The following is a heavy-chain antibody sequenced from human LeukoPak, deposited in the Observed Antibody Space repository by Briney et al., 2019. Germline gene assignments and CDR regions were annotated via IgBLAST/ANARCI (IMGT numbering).Heavy chain of an antibody. CDR1: GFTFSGYW. Sequence: GGSLRLSCAASGFTFSGYWMSWVRQAPGKGLEWVANIKQDGSGKYFVDSVKGRFTISRDNAKNSLYLQMNSLRAEDTAVYYCARVVVYFDYWGQGTLVTVSS. CDR2: IKQDGSGK. J-gene: IGHJ4*02. V-gene: IGHV3-7*04. CDR3: ARVVVYFDY. D-gene: IGHD6-6*01.